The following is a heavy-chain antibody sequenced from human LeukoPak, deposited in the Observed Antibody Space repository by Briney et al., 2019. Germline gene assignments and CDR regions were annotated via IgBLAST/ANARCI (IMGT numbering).Heavy chain of an antibody. D-gene: IGHD3-3*01. CDR1: GFTFSSYW. CDR3: ARAMGFWSGYYYFDY. CDR2: INSDGSST. Sequence: GGSLRLSCAASGFTFSSYWMHWVRQAPGKGLVWVSRINSDGSSTSYADSVKGRFTISRDNAKNTLYLQMNSLRAEDTAAYYCARAMGFWSGYYYFDYWGQGTLVTVSS. V-gene: IGHV3-74*01. J-gene: IGHJ4*02.